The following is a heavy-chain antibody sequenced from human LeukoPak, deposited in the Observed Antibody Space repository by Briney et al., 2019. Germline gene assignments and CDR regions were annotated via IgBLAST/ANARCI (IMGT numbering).Heavy chain of an antibody. V-gene: IGHV1-69*13. CDR2: IIPIFGTT. CDR1: GYTFTSYG. Sequence: SVKVSCKASGYTFTSYGISWVRQAPGQGLEWMGMIIPIFGTTNYAQKFQGRVTITADESTSTIYLELSSLRYEDTAVYYCATSDSDYAREHNNCFDPWGQGTLVIVSS. D-gene: IGHD5-12*01. J-gene: IGHJ5*02. CDR3: ATSDSDYAREHNNCFDP.